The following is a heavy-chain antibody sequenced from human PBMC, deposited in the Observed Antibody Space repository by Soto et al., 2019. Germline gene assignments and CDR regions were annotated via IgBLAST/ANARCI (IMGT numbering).Heavy chain of an antibody. CDR1: GFTFSSYG. Sequence: GGSLRLSCAASGFTFSSYGMHWVRQAPGKGLEWVAVISYDGSNKYYADSVKGRFTISRDNSKNTLYLQMNSLRAEDTAVYYCAKVNYYGMDVWGQGTTVTVSS. V-gene: IGHV3-30*18. CDR2: ISYDGSNK. J-gene: IGHJ6*02. CDR3: AKVNYYGMDV.